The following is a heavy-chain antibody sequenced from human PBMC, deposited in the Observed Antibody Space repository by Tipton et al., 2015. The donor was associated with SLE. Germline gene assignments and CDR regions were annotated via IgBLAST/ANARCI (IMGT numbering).Heavy chain of an antibody. V-gene: IGHV4-34*01. Sequence: GLVKPSETLSLTCAVYGGSFSGYYWSWIRQPPGKGLEWIGEINHSGSTNYNPSLKSRVTISVDTSKNQFSLKLNSVTAADTAVYYCEVPPRGYMPVDFDYWGQGTLVNVSS. CDR1: GGSFSGYY. D-gene: IGHD5-18*01. CDR2: INHSGST. CDR3: EVPPRGYMPVDFDY. J-gene: IGHJ4*02.